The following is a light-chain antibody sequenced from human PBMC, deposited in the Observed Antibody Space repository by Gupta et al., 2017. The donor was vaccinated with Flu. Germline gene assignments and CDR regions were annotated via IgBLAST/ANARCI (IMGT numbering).Light chain of an antibody. V-gene: IGLV3-21*02. CDR3: QVWDSSSDHRGYV. J-gene: IGLJ1*01. CDR1: NIGSKS. CDR2: DAS. Sequence: SYVLTQPPSVSVAPGQTARITCGGNNIGSKSVHWYQQKPGQAPVLVVYDASDRPSGIPERFSGSNSGNTATLTISRVEAGDEADYYCQVWDSSSDHRGYVFGTGTKVTVL.